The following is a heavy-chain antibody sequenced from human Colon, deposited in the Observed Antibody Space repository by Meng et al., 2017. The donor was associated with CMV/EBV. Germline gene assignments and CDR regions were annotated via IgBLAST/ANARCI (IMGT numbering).Heavy chain of an antibody. Sequence: LSLPCGVFAVSISDDHWWHWVRQAPGKGLGWIWAIFHSGSANYNPSLKSRVTISLDKSKNEFSLKMYSVIAADTAVYYCAGGGALGNWGQGTLVTVSS. CDR2: IFHSGSA. V-gene: IGHV4-4*02. CDR1: AVSISDDHW. CDR3: AGGGALGN. D-gene: IGHD2-21*01. J-gene: IGHJ4*02.